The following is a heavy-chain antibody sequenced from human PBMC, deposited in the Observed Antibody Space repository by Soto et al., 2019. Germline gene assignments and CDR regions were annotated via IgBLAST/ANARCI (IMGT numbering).Heavy chain of an antibody. CDR1: GVTFSSYA. CDR2: IIPIFGTA. V-gene: IGHV1-69*13. Sequence: SVKVSCKASGVTFSSYAISWVRQAPGQGLEWMGGIIPIFGTANYAQKFQGRVTITADESTSTAYMELSSLRSEDTAVYYCYLVKVPAATTYYYYGMDVWGQGTTVTVSS. D-gene: IGHD2-2*01. J-gene: IGHJ6*02. CDR3: YLVKVPAATTYYYYGMDV.